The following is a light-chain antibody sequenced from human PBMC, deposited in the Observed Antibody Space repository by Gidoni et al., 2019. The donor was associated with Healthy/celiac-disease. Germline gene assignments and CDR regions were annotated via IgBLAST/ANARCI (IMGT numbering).Light chain of an antibody. V-gene: IGKV3-15*01. J-gene: IGKJ1*01. CDR2: GAS. Sequence: EIVMPQSPATLSVSPGERATLSCRASQSVSSNLAWSQQKPVQAPRLLIYGASTRATGIPAMFSGSGSGTEFTLTISSLQSEDFAVYYCQQYNNWPPWPFGQGTKVEIK. CDR3: QQYNNWPPWP. CDR1: QSVSSN.